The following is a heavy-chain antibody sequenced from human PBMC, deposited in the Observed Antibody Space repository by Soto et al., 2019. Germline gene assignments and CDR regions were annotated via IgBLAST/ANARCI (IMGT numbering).Heavy chain of an antibody. V-gene: IGHV3-23*01. CDR1: GFTFSSYW. Sequence: GGSLRLSCAASGFTFSSYWMSWVRQAPGKGLEWVSAISGSGGSTYYADSVKGRFTISRDNSKNTLYLQMNSLRAEDTAVYYCAKSLYDFWSGYQNYYYYMDVWGKGTTVTVSS. J-gene: IGHJ6*03. CDR3: AKSLYDFWSGYQNYYYYMDV. CDR2: ISGSGGST. D-gene: IGHD3-3*01.